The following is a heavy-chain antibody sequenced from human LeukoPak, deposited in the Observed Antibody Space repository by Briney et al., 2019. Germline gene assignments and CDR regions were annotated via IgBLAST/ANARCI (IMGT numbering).Heavy chain of an antibody. CDR3: ARLNVVVPAAIKDYYMDV. J-gene: IGHJ6*03. Sequence: GGSLRLSCAASGFTFSSYWMHWVRQAPGKGLVWVSRINSDGSSTSYADSVKGRFTISRDNAKNTLYLQMNSLRAGDTAVYYCARLNVVVPAAIKDYYMDVWGKGTTVTVSS. V-gene: IGHV3-74*01. CDR2: INSDGSST. CDR1: GFTFSSYW. D-gene: IGHD2-2*02.